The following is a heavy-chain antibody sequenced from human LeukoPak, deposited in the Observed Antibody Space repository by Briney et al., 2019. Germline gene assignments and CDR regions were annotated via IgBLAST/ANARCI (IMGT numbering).Heavy chain of an antibody. Sequence: GESLKISCKGSGYSFTSYWIGWVRQMPGKGLERMGIIYPGDSDTRYSPSFQGQVTISADKSISTAYLQWSSLKASDTAMYYCARHVHYYGSGSGGYYMDVWGKGTTVTISS. D-gene: IGHD3-10*01. CDR1: GYSFTSYW. V-gene: IGHV5-51*01. J-gene: IGHJ6*03. CDR2: IYPGDSDT. CDR3: ARHVHYYGSGSGGYYMDV.